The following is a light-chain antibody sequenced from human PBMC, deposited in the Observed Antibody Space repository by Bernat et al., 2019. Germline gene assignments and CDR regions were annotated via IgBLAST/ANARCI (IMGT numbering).Light chain of an antibody. CDR1: QSVSSN. CDR3: QHYNNWPPFT. J-gene: IGKJ2*01. Sequence: EIVMTQSPATLSVSPGERATLSCSASQSVSSNLAWYQQTPGQSPRLLIYDASTRATGIPARFSGSGSGTDFTLTISSLQSEDFAVYYCQHYNNWPPFTFGQGTKLEIK. CDR2: DAS. V-gene: IGKV3-15*01.